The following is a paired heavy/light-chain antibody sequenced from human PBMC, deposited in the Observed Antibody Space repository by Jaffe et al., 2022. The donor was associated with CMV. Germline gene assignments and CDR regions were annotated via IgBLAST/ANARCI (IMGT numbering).Heavy chain of an antibody. CDR2: ISSKGFNT. CDR3: TRAPSGSYNPTYFDY. CDR1: GFTFSSYA. J-gene: IGHJ4*02. Sequence: EVQMVESGGGLVQPGGSLRLSCAASGFTFSSYAMHWVRQAPGKGLEYVSAISSKGFNTDYANSVKGRFTISRDNSKNTLYLQMGSLRPEDTAVYYCTRAPSGSYNPTYFDYWGQGTLVTVSA. D-gene: IGHD1-26*01. V-gene: IGHV3-64*01.
Light chain of an antibody. Sequence: DIVMTQSPDSLAVSLGERATINCKSSQSVLHSSSNKHYLAWYRQKPGQPPMLLIYLSSTRESGVPDRFSGSGSGTDFTLTISSLQAEDVALYYCQQYYSTPLTFGGGTKVELK. V-gene: IGKV4-1*01. CDR1: QSVLHSSSNKHY. CDR3: QQYYSTPLT. CDR2: LSS. J-gene: IGKJ4*01.